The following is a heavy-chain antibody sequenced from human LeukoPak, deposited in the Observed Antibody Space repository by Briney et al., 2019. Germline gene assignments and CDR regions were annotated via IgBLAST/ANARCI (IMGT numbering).Heavy chain of an antibody. CDR1: GFTFSSHA. J-gene: IGHJ4*02. Sequence: GGSLRLSCAASGFTFSSHALHWVRQAPGKGLEWVAVISYDGSNKFYADSVKGRFTISRDNSKNTLYLQMNSLRAVDTALYYCARNFGPYSNILYSLDYWGQGTLVTVSS. CDR2: ISYDGSNK. D-gene: IGHD6-13*01. V-gene: IGHV3-30-3*01. CDR3: ARNFGPYSNILYSLDY.